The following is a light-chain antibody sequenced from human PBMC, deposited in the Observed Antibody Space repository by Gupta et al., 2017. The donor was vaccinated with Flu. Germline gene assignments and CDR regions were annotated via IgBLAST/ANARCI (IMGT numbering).Light chain of an antibody. CDR3: LQRSNWPLYS. V-gene: IGKV3-11*01. CDR2: EAS. Sequence: ERATPPRRARQRVSTYLAWEQQKPGQAPRLLIYEASNRATGIPARFSGSGSGTDFTLTISSLEPEDFAVYYCLQRSNWPLYSFGQGTKLEI. CDR1: QRVSTY. J-gene: IGKJ2*01.